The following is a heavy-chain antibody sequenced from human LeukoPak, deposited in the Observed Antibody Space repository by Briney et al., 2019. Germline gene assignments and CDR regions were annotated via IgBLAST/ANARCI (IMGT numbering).Heavy chain of an antibody. Sequence: GGSLRLSCAASGLTLRNCAVNWVRQAPGKGLEWVSSTSGSGSHTYYADSVKGRFTISRDNSKDTVSLQLNSLRAEDTAIYFCAKDQNGYNKPVDYWGQGTLVIVSS. CDR3: AKDQNGYNKPVDY. D-gene: IGHD3-10*01. J-gene: IGHJ4*02. CDR1: GLTLRNCA. CDR2: TSGSGSHT. V-gene: IGHV3-23*01.